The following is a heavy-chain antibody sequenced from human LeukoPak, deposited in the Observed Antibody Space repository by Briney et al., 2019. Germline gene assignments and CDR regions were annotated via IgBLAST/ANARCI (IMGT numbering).Heavy chain of an antibody. Sequence: GGSLRLSCAASGFSFSTYGMHWVRQAPGKGLEWVAFIRYDGSQNHLTDSVKGRFTVSRDGSRSTLYLQMNSLTVEDTAVYYCVKAVVGRVSNFDFWGQGTLVIVSS. V-gene: IGHV3-30*02. D-gene: IGHD1-26*01. CDR2: IRYDGSQN. CDR3: VKAVVGRVSNFDF. CDR1: GFSFSTYG. J-gene: IGHJ4*02.